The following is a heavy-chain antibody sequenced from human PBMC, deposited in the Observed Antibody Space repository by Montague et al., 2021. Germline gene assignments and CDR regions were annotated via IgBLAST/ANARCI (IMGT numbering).Heavy chain of an antibody. Sequence: QSGAEVKKPGESLRISCKASGYSFAPYWIGWVRQMPGKGLEWMGIIFPDDSDTKYSPSFQGQVNISADKSISTAYLQWTSLEASDSAMYYCARRSSTWPLYYFDYWGQGTLVIVSS. CDR2: IFPDDSDT. J-gene: IGHJ4*02. CDR1: GYSFAPYW. V-gene: IGHV5-51*01. D-gene: IGHD6-13*01. CDR3: ARRSSTWPLYYFDY.